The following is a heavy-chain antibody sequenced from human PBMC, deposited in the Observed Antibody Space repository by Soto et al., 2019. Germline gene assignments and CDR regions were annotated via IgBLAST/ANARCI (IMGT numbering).Heavy chain of an antibody. CDR3: AREDIVVVVGGFDY. V-gene: IGHV3-30-3*01. CDR1: GFTFSSYA. Sequence: QVQLVESGGGVVQPGRSLRLSCAASGFTFSSYAMHWVRQAPGKGLEWVAVISYDGSNKYYADSVKGRFTISRDNSKNTLYLQMNSLRAEDTAVYYCAREDIVVVVGGFDYWGQGTLVTVSS. J-gene: IGHJ4*02. D-gene: IGHD2-15*01. CDR2: ISYDGSNK.